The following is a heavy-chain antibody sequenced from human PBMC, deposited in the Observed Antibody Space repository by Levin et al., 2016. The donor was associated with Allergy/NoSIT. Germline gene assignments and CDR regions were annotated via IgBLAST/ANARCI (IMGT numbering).Heavy chain of an antibody. J-gene: IGHJ3*02. Sequence: GGSLRLSCAASGFTFSSYAMHWVRQAPGQGLEWVAVISYDGSNQYYADSVKGRFTISRDNSKNTLYLQMNSLRAEDTAVYYCASLYGGNPQGAAFDIWGQGTMVTVSS. V-gene: IGHV3-30*03. CDR3: ASLYGGNPQGAAFDI. D-gene: IGHD4-23*01. CDR2: ISYDGSNQ. CDR1: GFTFSSYA.